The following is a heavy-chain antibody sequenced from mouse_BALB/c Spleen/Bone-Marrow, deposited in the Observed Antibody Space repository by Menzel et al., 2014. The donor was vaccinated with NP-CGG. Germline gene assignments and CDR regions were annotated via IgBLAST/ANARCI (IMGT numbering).Heavy chain of an antibody. V-gene: IGHV2-6-7*01. CDR3: ARELHP. CDR1: GFSLAGXG. Sequence: QVQLQQSGPGLVAPSQSLSIPCTVSGFSLAGXGXNWVXQPPGXGLEWLGMRWGDGSTDYDSALKSRLKISKDNSKSQVFLKMNSLQTDDTARYYCARELHPWGQGTLVTVSA. CDR2: RWGDGST. J-gene: IGHJ3*01.